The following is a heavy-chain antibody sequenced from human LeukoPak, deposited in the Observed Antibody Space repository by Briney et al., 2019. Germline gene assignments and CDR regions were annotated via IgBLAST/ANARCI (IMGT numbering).Heavy chain of an antibody. Sequence: SVNVSCKASGGTFSSYAISWVRQAPGQGLEWMGGIIPIFGTANYAQKFQGRVTITADESTSTAYMEQSSLRSEDTAVYYCARYSSSWYQADYWGQGTLVTVSS. CDR2: IIPIFGTA. J-gene: IGHJ4*02. CDR1: GGTFSSYA. V-gene: IGHV1-69*13. CDR3: ARYSSSWYQADY. D-gene: IGHD6-13*01.